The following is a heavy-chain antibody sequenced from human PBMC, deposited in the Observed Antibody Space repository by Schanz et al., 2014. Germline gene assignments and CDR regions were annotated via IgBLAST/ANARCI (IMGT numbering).Heavy chain of an antibody. CDR1: GATFNSYA. Sequence: QVRLVQSGAEVKKPGSSVTVSCKSSGATFNSYAFGWVRQAPGQGFEWVGSIIPPLRQTRQAQKFEESVTITADTSTTTVYMPLASLTYDATDVYFCATIIDGDYLYWGQGTLVTVSP. V-gene: IGHV1-69*04. CDR3: ATIIDGDYLY. J-gene: IGHJ4*02. CDR2: IIPPLRQT. D-gene: IGHD4-17*01.